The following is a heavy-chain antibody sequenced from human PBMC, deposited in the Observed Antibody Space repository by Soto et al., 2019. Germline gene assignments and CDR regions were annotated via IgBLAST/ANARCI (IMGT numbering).Heavy chain of an antibody. Sequence: VGSLRLSCAASGFTFSSYAMHWVGQAPGKGLEWVAVISYDGSNKYYADSVKGRFTISRDNSKNTLYLQMNSLRAEDTAVYYCARELPSYYDFWSGSYYYYYYGMDVWGQGTTVTVSS. CDR1: GFTFSSYA. CDR2: ISYDGSNK. V-gene: IGHV3-30-3*01. D-gene: IGHD3-3*01. J-gene: IGHJ6*02. CDR3: ARELPSYYDFWSGSYYYYYYGMDV.